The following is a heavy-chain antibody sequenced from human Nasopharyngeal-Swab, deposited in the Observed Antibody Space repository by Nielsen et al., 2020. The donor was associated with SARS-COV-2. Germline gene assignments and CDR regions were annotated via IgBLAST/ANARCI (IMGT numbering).Heavy chain of an antibody. CDR3: ARRQSSGWYGSFDY. Sequence: SETLSLTCSVTGDSIDRSSFYWARIRQPPGKGLEWLGSIFYNGNTYHNPSLKSRVTISVDTSKNEFSVKLSSATAADTAVYYCARRQSSGWYGSFDYWGQGRLVTISS. CDR1: GDSIDRSSFY. J-gene: IGHJ4*02. V-gene: IGHV4-39*01. CDR2: IFYNGNT. D-gene: IGHD6-19*01.